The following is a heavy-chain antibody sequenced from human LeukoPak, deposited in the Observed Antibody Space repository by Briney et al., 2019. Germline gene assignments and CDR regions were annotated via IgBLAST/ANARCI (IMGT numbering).Heavy chain of an antibody. CDR3: ARVGSSWYNWFDP. Sequence: GASVKVSCKASGYTFTSYYMHWVRQAPGQRLEWMGIINPSGGSTSYAQKFQGRVTITRDTSASTAYMELSSLRSEDTAVYYCARVGSSWYNWFDPWGQGTLVTVSS. D-gene: IGHD6-13*01. J-gene: IGHJ5*02. CDR2: INPSGGST. CDR1: GYTFTSYY. V-gene: IGHV1-46*01.